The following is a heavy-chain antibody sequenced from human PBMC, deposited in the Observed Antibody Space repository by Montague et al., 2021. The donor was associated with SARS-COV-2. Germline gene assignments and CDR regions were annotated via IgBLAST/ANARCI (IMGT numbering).Heavy chain of an antibody. CDR1: GGSLSSFY. V-gene: IGHV4-59*01. J-gene: IGHJ6*04. D-gene: IGHD3-3*01. CDR3: ARVAELGVFGVYCYGLGV. Sequence: SETLSLTCSVSGGSLSSFYWSWIRQPPGKELEYIGYIHHSGSTNFSPSLNSRVSISLDTSKNQFSLNLRSVTTADTAVYYCARVAELGVFGVYCYGLGVWGKGTTATVSP. CDR2: IHHSGST.